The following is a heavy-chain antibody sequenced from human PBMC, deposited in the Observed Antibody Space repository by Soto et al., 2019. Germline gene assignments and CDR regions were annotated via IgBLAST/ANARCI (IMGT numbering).Heavy chain of an antibody. CDR1: GGTFSSYA. Sequence: GASVKVSCKASGGTFSSYAISWVRQAPGQGLEWMGGIIPIFGTANYAQKFQGRVTITADESTSTAYMELSSLRSEDTAVYYCASTYYYDSSGYYNPALSDYWGQGTLVTVSS. D-gene: IGHD3-22*01. CDR2: IIPIFGTA. V-gene: IGHV1-69*13. CDR3: ASTYYYDSSGYYNPALSDY. J-gene: IGHJ4*02.